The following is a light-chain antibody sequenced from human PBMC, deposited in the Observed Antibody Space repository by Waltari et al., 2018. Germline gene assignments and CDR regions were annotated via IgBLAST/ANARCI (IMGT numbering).Light chain of an antibody. CDR2: KVS. J-gene: IGKJ1*01. V-gene: IGKV2-30*02. CDR3: MQTTHSPRT. CDR1: QSLVHSDGRTY. Sequence: DVEMTQSPVSLPVRLGEPAAIACRSSQSLVHSDGRTYLNWFRQRPGQSPRRLLYKVSNRESRVPDRFSGSGSGTDFTLKISRVEAEDIAVYYCMQTTHSPRTFGQGTKVEI.